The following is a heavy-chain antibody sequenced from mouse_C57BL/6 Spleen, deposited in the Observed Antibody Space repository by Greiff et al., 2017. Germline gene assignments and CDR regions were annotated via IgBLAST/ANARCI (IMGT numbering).Heavy chain of an antibody. D-gene: IGHD2-1*01. CDR3: AYGSYLDC. CDR2: IYPGDGYT. J-gene: IGHJ2*01. Sequence: QFQLQQSGPELVKPGASVKISCKASGYAFSSSWMNWVKQRPGKGLEWIGRIYPGDGYTNYNGKLKGKATLTADKSSSKAYLQLSRLTSEDSAVYFCAYGSYLDCWGKGTTLTVSS. V-gene: IGHV1-82*01. CDR1: GYAFSSSW.